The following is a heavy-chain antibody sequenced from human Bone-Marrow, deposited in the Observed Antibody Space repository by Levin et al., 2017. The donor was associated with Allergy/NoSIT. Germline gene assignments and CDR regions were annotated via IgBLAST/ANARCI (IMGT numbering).Heavy chain of an antibody. Sequence: GESLKISCAASGFTLSSCWMSWVRQAPGKGLEWVANIDKDGSAKNYVDSVKGRFTISRDNGKKSLYLEMNALRVEDTALYYCVKDRSSVDNWNYGGPFESWGQGTLVTVSS. D-gene: IGHD1-7*01. J-gene: IGHJ4*02. V-gene: IGHV3-7*03. CDR1: GFTLSSCW. CDR2: IDKDGSAK. CDR3: VKDRSSVDNWNYGGPFES.